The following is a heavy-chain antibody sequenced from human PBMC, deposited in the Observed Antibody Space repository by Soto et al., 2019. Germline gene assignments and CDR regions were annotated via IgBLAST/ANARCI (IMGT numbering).Heavy chain of an antibody. V-gene: IGHV1-18*01. D-gene: IGHD3-16*02. CDR1: GYTFTSYG. J-gene: IGHJ3*02. CDR2: INTYNGHT. Sequence: QVQLMQSGAEVKKPGASVKVSCKASGYTFTSYGISWVRQAPGQGLEWMGWINTYNGHTNYVQKLQDRVTMTTDTSTSTAYMELRSLISDDTAVYYCARRSYVRGSYRRDDAFDIWGQGTMVTVSS. CDR3: ARRSYVRGSYRRDDAFDI.